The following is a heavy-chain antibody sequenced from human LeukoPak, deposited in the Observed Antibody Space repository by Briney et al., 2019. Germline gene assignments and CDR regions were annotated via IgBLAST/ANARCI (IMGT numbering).Heavy chain of an antibody. D-gene: IGHD2-2*01. V-gene: IGHV4-34*01. J-gene: IGHJ6*03. Sequence: SETLSLTCAVYGGSFSGYYWSWIRQPPGKGLEWIGEINHSGSTNYNPSLKSRVTISVGTSKNQFSPKLSSVTAADTAVYYCASYCSSTSCYDMDVWGKGTTVTVSS. CDR3: ASYCSSTSCYDMDV. CDR1: GGSFSGYY. CDR2: INHSGST.